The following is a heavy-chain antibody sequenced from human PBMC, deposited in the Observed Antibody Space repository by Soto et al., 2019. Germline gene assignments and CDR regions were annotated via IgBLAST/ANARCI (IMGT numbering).Heavy chain of an antibody. D-gene: IGHD3-10*01. Sequence: SKTLSLTCTMSDASFSPNYWSWIRQPPGNALEWVGYIYYGVTSSYNPSLKSRVTISIDTSKNQFSLRLSSLTAADTAVYYCARHSYYYGSTYGCWLDPWGQG. CDR2: IYYGVTS. CDR3: ARHSYYYGSTYGCWLDP. V-gene: IGHV4-59*08. J-gene: IGHJ5*02. CDR1: DASFSPNY.